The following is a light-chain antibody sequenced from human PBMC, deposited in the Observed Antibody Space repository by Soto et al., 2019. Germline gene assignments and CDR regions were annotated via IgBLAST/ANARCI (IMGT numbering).Light chain of an antibody. Sequence: EIVLTQSPGTLSLSPGERATLSCRASQSVSNNYLAWYQQKPGQAPRLLIYGASNRATGIPDRFSGSGSGTDFTLTISRLEPEDFAVYYCQQYTDRPRTFGQGTKV. CDR1: QSVSNNY. V-gene: IGKV3-20*01. CDR2: GAS. CDR3: QQYTDRPRT. J-gene: IGKJ1*01.